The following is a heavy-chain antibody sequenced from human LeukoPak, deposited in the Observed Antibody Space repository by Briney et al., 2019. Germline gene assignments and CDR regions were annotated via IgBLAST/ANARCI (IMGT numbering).Heavy chain of an antibody. CDR2: IRYNGNHT. Sequence: PGGSLRLSCAASGFPFSTYGMHWVRQAPGKGLQWVAFIRYNGNHTYYADSVKGRFTISRDNSKNTLYLQMNSLRAEDTAVYYCAKGVRGWSTFDYWGQGTLVTVSS. CDR1: GFPFSTYG. J-gene: IGHJ4*02. CDR3: AKGVRGWSTFDY. V-gene: IGHV3-30*02. D-gene: IGHD6-19*01.